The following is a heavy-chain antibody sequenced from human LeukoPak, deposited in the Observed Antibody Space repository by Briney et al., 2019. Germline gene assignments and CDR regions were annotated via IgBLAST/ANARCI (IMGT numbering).Heavy chain of an antibody. Sequence: SQTLSLTCAVSGDSISSGDHYWSWIRQPPGKGLEWIGYIHHSGNTHYNPSLRSRAFISVDMSKNQFSLSLNSLTAADSAVYYCARAAAATNSWYYFDYWGRGTQVTVSS. CDR1: GDSISSGDHY. J-gene: IGHJ4*02. CDR2: IHHSGNT. V-gene: IGHV4-30-4*01. D-gene: IGHD2/OR15-2a*01. CDR3: ARAAAATNSWYYFDY.